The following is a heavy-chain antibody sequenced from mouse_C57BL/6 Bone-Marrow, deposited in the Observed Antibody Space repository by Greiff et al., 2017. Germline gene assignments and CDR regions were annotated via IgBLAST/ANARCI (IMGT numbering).Heavy chain of an antibody. V-gene: IGHV5-17*01. CDR3: ARDGYYVAMDY. D-gene: IGHD2-3*01. CDR2: ISSGSSTI. CDR1: GFTFSDYG. J-gene: IGHJ4*01. Sequence: EVKVVESGGGLVKPGGSLKLSCAASGFTFSDYGMHWVRQAPEKGLEWVAYISSGSSTIYYADTVKGRFTISRDTAKNTLFLQMTSLRSEDTAMYYCARDGYYVAMDYWGQGTSVTVSS.